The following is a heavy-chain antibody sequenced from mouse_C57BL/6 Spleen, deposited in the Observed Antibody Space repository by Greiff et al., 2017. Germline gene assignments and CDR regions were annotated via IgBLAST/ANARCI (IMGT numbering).Heavy chain of an antibody. CDR1: GYTFTSYW. CDR2: IHPSDSDT. V-gene: IGHV1-74*01. J-gene: IGHJ1*03. CDR3: AKPYYGSPYGYFDV. Sequence: QVQLQQPGAELVKPGASVKVSCKASGYTFTSYWMHWVKQRPGQGLEWIGRIHPSDSDTNYNQKFKGKATLTVDKSSSTAYMQLSSLTSEDSAVYYCAKPYYGSPYGYFDVWGTGTTVTVSS. D-gene: IGHD1-1*01.